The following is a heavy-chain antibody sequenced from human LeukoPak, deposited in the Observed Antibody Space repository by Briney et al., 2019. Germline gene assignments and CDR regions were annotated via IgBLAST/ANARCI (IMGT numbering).Heavy chain of an antibody. J-gene: IGHJ3*02. CDR3: ARDIVVVTRLVSFDI. V-gene: IGHV3-21*01. CDR2: ISSSSSYI. Sequence: TGGSLRLSCAASGFTFSSYSMNWVRQAPGKGLEWVSSISSSSSYIYYADSVKGRFTISRDNAKNSLYLQMNSLRAEDTAVYYCARDIVVVTRLVSFDIWGQGTMVTVSS. D-gene: IGHD2-21*02. CDR1: GFTFSSYS.